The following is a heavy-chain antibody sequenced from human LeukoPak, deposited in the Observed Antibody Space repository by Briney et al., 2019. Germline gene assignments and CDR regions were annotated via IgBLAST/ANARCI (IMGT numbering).Heavy chain of an antibody. CDR2: ISVNGGTT. CDR1: GFTFSSYV. J-gene: IGHJ4*02. CDR3: AKRKYCTTSRCSSFDY. V-gene: IGHV3-23*01. Sequence: GGSLRLSCAASGFTFSSYVMSWVRQAPGRGLEWVSGISVNGGTTYYADSVKGRFTISRDNSKNTLYLQMNGLRAEDTAVYYCAKRKYCTTSRCSSFDYWGQGTLVTVSS. D-gene: IGHD2-8*01.